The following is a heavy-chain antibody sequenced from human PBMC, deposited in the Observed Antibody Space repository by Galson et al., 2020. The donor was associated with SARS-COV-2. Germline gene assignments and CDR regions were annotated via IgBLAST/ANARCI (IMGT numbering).Heavy chain of an antibody. D-gene: IGHD3-16*01. CDR2: VYYIGST. Sequence: SETLSLTCTVSTGSVTSNNYYWSWVRKPPGKGLEWVGYVYYIGSTNYNPSLKSRVTISLDASKRKFSLILKSVTAADTAVYYCARERTDYPDAFDIWGQGTLVTVSS. V-gene: IGHV4-61*01. CDR1: TGSVTSNNYY. CDR3: ARERTDYPDAFDI. J-gene: IGHJ3*02.